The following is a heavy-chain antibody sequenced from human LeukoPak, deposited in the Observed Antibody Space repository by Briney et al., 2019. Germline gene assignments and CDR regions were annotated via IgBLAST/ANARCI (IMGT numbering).Heavy chain of an antibody. V-gene: IGHV1-2*02. Sequence: ASVKVSCKASGYPFTSYAIHWVRRAPGQGLEWMGWITPSGGTNYPQKFQGRVAITWDTSITTAYMDLSRLTSDDTAVYYCARDRYGDGFAHLDYWGQGALVTVSS. CDR2: ITPSGGT. CDR1: GYPFTSYA. D-gene: IGHD5-24*01. J-gene: IGHJ4*02. CDR3: ARDRYGDGFAHLDY.